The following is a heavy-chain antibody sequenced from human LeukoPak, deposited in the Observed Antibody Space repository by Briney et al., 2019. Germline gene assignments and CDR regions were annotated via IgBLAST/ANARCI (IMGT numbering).Heavy chain of an antibody. CDR2: IYYSGST. J-gene: IGHJ5*02. V-gene: IGHV4-59*01. CDR1: GGSISSYY. CDR3: ARERSDWFDP. Sequence: PSETLSLTCTVSGGSISSYYWSWIRQPPGKGLEWIGYIYYSGSTNYNPFLKSRVTISVDTSKNQFSLKLSSVTAADTAVYYCARERSDWFDPWAREPWSPSPQ.